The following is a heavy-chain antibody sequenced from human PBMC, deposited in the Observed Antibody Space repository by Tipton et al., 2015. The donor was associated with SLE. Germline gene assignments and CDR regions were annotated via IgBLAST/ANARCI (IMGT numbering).Heavy chain of an antibody. D-gene: IGHD2-2*01. CDR2: IRYDGSNK. Sequence: SLRLSCAASGFTFSSYAMSWVRQAPGKGLEWVAFIRYDGSNKYYADSVKGRFTISRDNSKNTLYLQMNSLRAEDTAVYYCAKDRIVVVPAAPHFDYWGQGTLVTVSS. V-gene: IGHV3-30*02. CDR3: AKDRIVVVPAAPHFDY. J-gene: IGHJ4*02. CDR1: GFTFSSYA.